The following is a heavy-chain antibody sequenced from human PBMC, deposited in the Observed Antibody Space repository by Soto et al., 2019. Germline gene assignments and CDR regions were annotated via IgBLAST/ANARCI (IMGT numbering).Heavy chain of an antibody. CDR1: GFTFSIYG. D-gene: IGHD4-4*01. J-gene: IGHJ6*02. CDR2: IWYDGSNK. V-gene: IGHV3-33*01. Sequence: GGSLRLSCAASGFTFSIYGMHWVRQAPGKGLEWVAVIWYDGSNKYYADSVKGRFTISRDNSKNTLYLQMNSLRAEDTAVYYCARDRSSKNYYYGMDVWGQGTTVTVSS. CDR3: ARDRSSKNYYYGMDV.